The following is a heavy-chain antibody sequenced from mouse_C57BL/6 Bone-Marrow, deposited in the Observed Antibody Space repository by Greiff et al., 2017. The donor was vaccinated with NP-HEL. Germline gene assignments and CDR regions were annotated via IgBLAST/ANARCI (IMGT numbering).Heavy chain of an antibody. CDR2: IHPNSGST. D-gene: IGHD2-2*01. CDR1: GYTFTSYW. Sequence: QVQLQQPGAELVKPGASVKLSCKASGYTFTSYWMPWVKQRPGQGLEWIGMIHPNSGSTNYNEKFKSKATLTVDKSSSTAYIQLSSLTSEDSAVYYCARGLLWLRRRDYYAMDYWGQGTSVTVSS. CDR3: ARGLLWLRRRDYYAMDY. V-gene: IGHV1-64*01. J-gene: IGHJ4*01.